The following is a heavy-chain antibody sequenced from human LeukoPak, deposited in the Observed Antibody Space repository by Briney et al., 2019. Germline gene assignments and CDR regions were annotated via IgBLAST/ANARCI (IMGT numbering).Heavy chain of an antibody. Sequence: KPSETLSLTCTVSGGSISSYYWSWIRQPPGKGLEWIGYIYYSGSTNYNPSLKSRVTISVDTSKNQFSLKLSSVTAADTAVYYCARGYDFWSGKGGLDYWGQGTLVTVSS. J-gene: IGHJ4*02. D-gene: IGHD3-3*01. CDR3: ARGYDFWSGKGGLDY. CDR1: GGSISSYY. CDR2: IYYSGST. V-gene: IGHV4-59*01.